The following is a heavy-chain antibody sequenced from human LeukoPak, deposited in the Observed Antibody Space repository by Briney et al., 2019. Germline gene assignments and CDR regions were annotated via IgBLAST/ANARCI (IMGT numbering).Heavy chain of an antibody. CDR3: ARDRDGLVPGIQNWFDP. Sequence: SVKVSCKASGCTFSSYAISWVRQAPGQGLEWMGGIIPIFGTANYAQKFQGRVTITTDESTSTAYMELSSLRSEDTAMYYCARDRDGLVPGIQNWFDPWGQGTLVTVSS. V-gene: IGHV1-69*05. CDR2: IIPIFGTA. J-gene: IGHJ5*02. D-gene: IGHD2-2*01. CDR1: GCTFSSYA.